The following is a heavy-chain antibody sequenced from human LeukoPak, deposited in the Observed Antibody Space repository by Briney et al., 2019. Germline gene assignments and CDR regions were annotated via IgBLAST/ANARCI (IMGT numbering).Heavy chain of an antibody. Sequence: GRSLRLSCAASGFTFSSYGMHWVRQAPGKGLEWVAVIWYDGSNKYYADSVKGRFTISRDNSKNTLYLQMNSLSAEDTAVYYCAKVEYSSYPYYYYMDVWGKGTTVTVSS. CDR2: IWYDGSNK. J-gene: IGHJ6*03. V-gene: IGHV3-33*06. CDR3: AKVEYSSYPYYYYMDV. CDR1: GFTFSSYG. D-gene: IGHD6-6*01.